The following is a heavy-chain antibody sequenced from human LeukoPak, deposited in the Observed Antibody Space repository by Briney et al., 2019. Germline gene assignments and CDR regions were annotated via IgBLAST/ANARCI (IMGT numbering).Heavy chain of an antibody. CDR3: ARDGGVVSTWYWFFQH. CDR1: GFTVSSNY. D-gene: IGHD2-21*01. V-gene: IGHV3-53*01. J-gene: IGHJ1*01. Sequence: PGGSLRLSCAASGFTVSSNYMSWVRQAPGKGLEWVSVIYGGGSTYYADSVKGRFTISRDSSKNTVYLQMNSLRADDTAVYYCARDGGVVSTWYWFFQHWGQGTLVTVSS. CDR2: IYGGGST.